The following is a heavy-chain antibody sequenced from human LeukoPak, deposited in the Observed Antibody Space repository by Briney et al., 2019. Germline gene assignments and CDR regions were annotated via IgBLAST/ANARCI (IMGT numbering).Heavy chain of an antibody. CDR1: GGSISPYY. CDR3: ARDSQDDYVWGSYRYFYGMDV. D-gene: IGHD3-16*02. V-gene: IGHV4-59*01. Sequence: PSETLSLTCTVSGGSISPYYWSWIRQPPGKGLEWIGYIYYSGSTNYNPSLKSRVTISVDTSKNQFSLRLNSVTAADTAVYYCARDSQDDYVWGSYRYFYGMDVWGQGTTVTVSS. J-gene: IGHJ6*02. CDR2: IYYSGST.